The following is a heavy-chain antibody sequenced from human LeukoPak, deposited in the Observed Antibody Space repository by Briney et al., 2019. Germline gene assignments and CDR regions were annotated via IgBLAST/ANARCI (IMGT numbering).Heavy chain of an antibody. CDR2: IYTSGST. D-gene: IGHD2-2*01. CDR1: GGSISSGSYY. Sequence: PSETLSLTCTVSGGSISSGSYYWSWIRQPAGKGLEWIGRIYTSGSTNYNPSLKSRVTISVDTSKNQFSLKLSSVTAADTAVYYCARMPRDRGGFDYWGQGTLVTVSS. CDR3: ARMPRDRGGFDY. J-gene: IGHJ4*02. V-gene: IGHV4-61*02.